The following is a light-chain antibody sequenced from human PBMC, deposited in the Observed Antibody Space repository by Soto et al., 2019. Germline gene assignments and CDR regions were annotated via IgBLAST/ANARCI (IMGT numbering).Light chain of an antibody. CDR3: QQYYSDPPIT. CDR1: QSVLHSSNNKNY. CDR2: WAS. V-gene: IGKV4-1*01. Sequence: DIVLTQSPDSLAVSLGERATINCKSSQSVLHSSNNKNYLAWYQQKAGQPPKLLIYWASTRESGVPDRFSGSGSGTDFNLTIGSLQVEDVAVYYCQQYYSDPPITFGQGTRLEIK. J-gene: IGKJ5*01.